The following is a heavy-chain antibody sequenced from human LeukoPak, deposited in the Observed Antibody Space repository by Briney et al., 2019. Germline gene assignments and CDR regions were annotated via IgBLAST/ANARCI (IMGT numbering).Heavy chain of an antibody. J-gene: IGHJ4*02. CDR1: GGSISSYY. D-gene: IGHD1-26*01. V-gene: IGHV4-59*01. Sequence: SETLSLTCTVSGGSISSYYWSWIRQPPGKGLEWIGYIYYSGSTNYNPSLKSRVTISVDTSKNQFSLKLSSVTAADTAVYYCARTSGSYSSYFDYWGQGTLVTVSS. CDR3: ARTSGSYSSYFDY. CDR2: IYYSGST.